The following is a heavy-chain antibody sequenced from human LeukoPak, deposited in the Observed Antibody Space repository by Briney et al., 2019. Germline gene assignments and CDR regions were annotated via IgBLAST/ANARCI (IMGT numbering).Heavy chain of an antibody. CDR3: ARDYWWNYDY. D-gene: IGHD1-7*01. CDR1: GFTFSDYA. Sequence: GGSLRLSCAASGFTFSDYAMHWVRQAPGKGLEWVAVISKDGSDKYYPGSVRGRFTISRDNSKNTIYLQMDSLRAKDTAIYYCARDYWWNYDYWGQGTLVTVSS. V-gene: IGHV3-30-3*01. CDR2: ISKDGSDK. J-gene: IGHJ4*02.